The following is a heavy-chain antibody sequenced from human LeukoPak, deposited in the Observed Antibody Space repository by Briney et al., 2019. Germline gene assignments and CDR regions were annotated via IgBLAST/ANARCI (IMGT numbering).Heavy chain of an antibody. J-gene: IGHJ4*02. CDR1: GFTFSSYG. CDR3: ARDSSAASPFDY. D-gene: IGHD1-26*01. V-gene: IGHV3-30*02. Sequence: GGSLRLSCAASGFTFSSYGMHWVRQAPGKGLEWVAFIRYDGSNKYYADSAKGRFTISRDNSKNTLYLQMNSLRAEDTAVYYCARDSSAASPFDYWGQGTLVTVSS. CDR2: IRYDGSNK.